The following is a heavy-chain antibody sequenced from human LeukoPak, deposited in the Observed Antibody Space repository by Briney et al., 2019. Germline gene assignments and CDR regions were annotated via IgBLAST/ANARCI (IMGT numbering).Heavy chain of an antibody. Sequence: ASVKVSCKASGYTFTGYYMHWVRQAPGQGLEWMGWINPNSGGTNYAQKFQGRVTMTRDTSISTAYMELSRLRSDDTAVYYCARERGSGSYFNYWGQGTPVTVSS. V-gene: IGHV1-2*02. CDR1: GYTFTGYY. J-gene: IGHJ4*02. CDR3: ARERGSGSYFNY. CDR2: INPNSGGT. D-gene: IGHD1-26*01.